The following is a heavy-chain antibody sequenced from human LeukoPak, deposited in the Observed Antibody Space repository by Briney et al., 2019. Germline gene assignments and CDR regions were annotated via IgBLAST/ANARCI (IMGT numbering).Heavy chain of an antibody. D-gene: IGHD6-19*01. CDR2: IKKDGSEK. J-gene: IGHJ4*02. Sequence: GGSLRLSCAASGFTFSNFWMNWVRQAPGKGLKWVANIKKDGSEKYYVDSVKGRFTISRDNAKNSLYLQMNSLRAEDTAVYYCVSGSGWYMDYWGQGTLVTVSS. V-gene: IGHV3-7*03. CDR3: VSGSGWYMDY. CDR1: GFTFSNFW.